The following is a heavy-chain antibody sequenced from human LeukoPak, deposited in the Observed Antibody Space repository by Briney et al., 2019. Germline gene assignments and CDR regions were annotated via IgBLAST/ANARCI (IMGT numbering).Heavy chain of an antibody. J-gene: IGHJ6*02. CDR3: ARDRDARYCSGGSCYLGYYYYYGMDV. CDR1: VYTFTGYY. V-gene: IGHV1-18*04. D-gene: IGHD2-15*01. Sequence: ASVKVSCKASVYTFTGYYMHWVRQAPGQGLEWMGWISAYNGNTNYAQKLQGRVTMTTDTSTSTAYMELRSLRSDDTAVYYCARDRDARYCSGGSCYLGYYYYYGMDVWGQGTTVTVSS. CDR2: ISAYNGNT.